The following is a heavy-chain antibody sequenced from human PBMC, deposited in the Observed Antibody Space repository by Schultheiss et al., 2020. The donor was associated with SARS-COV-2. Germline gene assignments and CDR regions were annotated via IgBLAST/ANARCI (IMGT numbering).Heavy chain of an antibody. D-gene: IGHD4-17*01. CDR2: INPNSGGT. CDR3: ARELRYYYGMDV. J-gene: IGHJ6*02. V-gene: IGHV1-2*02. Sequence: ASVKVSCKASGGTFSSYAISWVRQAPGQGLEWMGWINPNSGGTNYAQKFQGRVTMTRDTSISTAYMELSRLRSDDTAVYYCARELRYYYGMDVWGQGTTVTVSS. CDR1: GGTFSSYA.